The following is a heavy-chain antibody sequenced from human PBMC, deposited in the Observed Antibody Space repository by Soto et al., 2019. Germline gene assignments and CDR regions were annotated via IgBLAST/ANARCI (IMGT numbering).Heavy chain of an antibody. V-gene: IGHV3-23*01. D-gene: IGHD2-15*01. Sequence: GGSLRLSCAASGFTFSSHAMSWVRQAPGKGLEWVSTISGSGGTTFYPDSVKGRFTTSRDNSKNTLYLQMNSLTAEDTAVYYCAKRDDAAHYYFDYWGQGALVTVSS. CDR3: AKRDDAAHYYFDY. CDR1: GFTFSSHA. J-gene: IGHJ4*02. CDR2: ISGSGGTT.